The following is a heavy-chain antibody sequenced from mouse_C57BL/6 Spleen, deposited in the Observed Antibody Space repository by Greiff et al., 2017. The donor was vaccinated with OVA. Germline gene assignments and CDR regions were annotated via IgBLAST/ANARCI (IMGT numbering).Heavy chain of an antibody. CDR2: INPSSGYT. CDR3: ARHGYDGRWYCDV. J-gene: IGHJ1*03. V-gene: IGHV1-4*01. Sequence: VHLVESGAELARPGASVKMSCKASGYTFTSYTMHWVKQRPGQGLEWIGYINPSSGYTKYNQKFKDKATLTADKSSSTAYMQLSSLTSEDSAVYYCARHGYDGRWYCDVWGTGTTVTVSS. D-gene: IGHD2-2*01. CDR1: GYTFTSYT.